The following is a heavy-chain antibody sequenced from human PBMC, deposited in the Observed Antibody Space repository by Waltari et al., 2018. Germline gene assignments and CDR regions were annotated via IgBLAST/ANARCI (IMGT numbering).Heavy chain of an antibody. CDR2: IWYDGSNK. D-gene: IGHD2-2*01. V-gene: IGHV3-33*01. CDR1: GFTFSSYG. J-gene: IGHJ3*02. CDR3: ARERSTSFGAFDI. Sequence: QVQLVESGGGVVQPGRSLRLSCAASGFTFSSYGMHWVRRAPGKGLEWVAVIWYDGSNKYYADSVKGRFTISRDNSKNTLYLQMNSLRAEDTAVYYCARERSTSFGAFDIWGQGTMVTVSS.